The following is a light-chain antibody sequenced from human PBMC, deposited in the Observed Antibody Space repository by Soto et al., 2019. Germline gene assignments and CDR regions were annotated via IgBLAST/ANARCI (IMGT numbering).Light chain of an antibody. J-gene: IGKJ1*01. CDR1: QIFLHNSSRHHF. CDR2: WTS. V-gene: IGKV4-1*01. CDR3: QQSLGDVTWT. Sequence: DFVLTQSPDSLALPLGATATINCRSTQIFLHNSSRHHFLSWYQQKPGQSPKLLIYWTSVRESGVPERFIGSGSGTEFTLTIRSLQAEDVAVYYCQQSLGDVTWTFGQGTKVDIK.